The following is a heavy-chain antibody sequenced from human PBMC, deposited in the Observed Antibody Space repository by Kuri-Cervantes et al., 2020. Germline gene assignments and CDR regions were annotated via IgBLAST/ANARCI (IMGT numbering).Heavy chain of an antibody. CDR3: ARETRSGRKPYFYSYMDV. Sequence: SVKVSCKASGDTFNNYAISWVRQAPGQGLEWVGGIIPMFGTVNYAQKFQDRVILTTDDSTSTAYMEMRSLRCEDTAVYYCARETRSGRKPYFYSYMDVWGKGATVTVSS. J-gene: IGHJ6*03. CDR1: GDTFNNYA. D-gene: IGHD6-19*01. V-gene: IGHV1-69*05. CDR2: IIPMFGTV.